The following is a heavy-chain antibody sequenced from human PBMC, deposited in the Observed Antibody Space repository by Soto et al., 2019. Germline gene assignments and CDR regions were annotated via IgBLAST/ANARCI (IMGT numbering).Heavy chain of an antibody. D-gene: IGHD3-3*01. Sequence: SETLSLTCTVSGGSISSYYWSWIRQPPGKGLECIGYIYDSGSTYYNSSLKSRVTMSVDTSKNQFSLKLSSVTAADTAVYYCVRFWPPPDSDALTDHPDAYDYWGQGSLDIVSS. CDR1: GGSISSYY. CDR2: IYDSGST. J-gene: IGHJ4*02. CDR3: VRFWPPPDSDALTDHPDAYDY. V-gene: IGHV4-59*08.